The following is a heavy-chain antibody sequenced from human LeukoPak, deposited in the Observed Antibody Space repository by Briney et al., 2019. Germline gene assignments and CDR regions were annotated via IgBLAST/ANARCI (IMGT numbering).Heavy chain of an antibody. V-gene: IGHV4-39*01. D-gene: IGHD6-13*01. CDR2: IYYNGST. Sequence: PSETLSLTCTVSGGSISSSSYYWGWIRQPPGKGMEWIGSIYYNGSTYYNPSLKSRVTISVDTSKNQFSLKLSSVTAADTAVYYCASHAAAGTRWDYWGQGTLVTVAS. CDR1: GGSISSSSYY. J-gene: IGHJ4*02. CDR3: ASHAAAGTRWDY.